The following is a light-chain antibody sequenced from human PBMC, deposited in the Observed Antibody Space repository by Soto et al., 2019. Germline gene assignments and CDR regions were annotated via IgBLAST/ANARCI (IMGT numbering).Light chain of an antibody. CDR2: GAS. J-gene: IGKJ1*01. Sequence: EIVMTQSPATLSVSPGERATLSCRASQSVSSNLAWYQQKPGQAPRLLIYGASTRATATPARFRGSGSGTEFPPTISSLLSEDFAVYYCQQYNNWPPWTFGQGTKVEIK. V-gene: IGKV3-15*01. CDR3: QQYNNWPPWT. CDR1: QSVSSN.